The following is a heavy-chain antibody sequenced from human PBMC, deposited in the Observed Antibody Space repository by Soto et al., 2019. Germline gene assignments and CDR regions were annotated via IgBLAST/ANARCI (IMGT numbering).Heavy chain of an antibody. Sequence: QVQLVQSGAEVKKPGSSVKVSCKASGGTFSSYFISWVRQAPGQGLEWMGRIIPILGIANYAQKFQGRVTITADKSTSTAYMELSSLRSEDTAVYYCARVSGDYVGFSSYMDVWGKGTTVTVSS. CDR1: GGTFSSYF. J-gene: IGHJ6*03. V-gene: IGHV1-69*02. CDR3: ARVSGDYVGFSSYMDV. D-gene: IGHD4-17*01. CDR2: IIPILGIA.